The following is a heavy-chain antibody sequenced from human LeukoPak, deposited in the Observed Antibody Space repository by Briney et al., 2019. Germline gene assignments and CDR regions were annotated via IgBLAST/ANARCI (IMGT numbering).Heavy chain of an antibody. Sequence: PGGSLRLSCAASGFTFSDYYITWIRQAPGKGLEWVSHISGSGNTIYYADSVKGRFTISRDNAKNSLYLQMNSLRAGDTAVYYCARALGMGDGMDVWGQGTTVTVSS. V-gene: IGHV3-11*01. J-gene: IGHJ6*02. CDR3: ARALGMGDGMDV. D-gene: IGHD3-16*01. CDR1: GFTFSDYY. CDR2: ISGSGNTI.